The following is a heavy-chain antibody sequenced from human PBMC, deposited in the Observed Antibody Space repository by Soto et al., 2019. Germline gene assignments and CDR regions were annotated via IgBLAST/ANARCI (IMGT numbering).Heavy chain of an antibody. D-gene: IGHD3-10*01. CDR3: ARGSMVRGVIDYYYGMDV. J-gene: IGHJ6*02. Sequence: ASVKVSCKASGYTFTSYGISWVRQAPGQGLEWMGWISAYNGNTSYAQKLQGRVTMTTDTSTSTAYMELRSLRSDDTAVYYCARGSMVRGVIDYYYGMDVWGQGTTVTVSS. V-gene: IGHV1-18*01. CDR1: GYTFTSYG. CDR2: ISAYNGNT.